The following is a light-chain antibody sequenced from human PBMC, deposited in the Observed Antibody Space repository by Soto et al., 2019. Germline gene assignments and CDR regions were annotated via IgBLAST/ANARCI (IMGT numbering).Light chain of an antibody. CDR1: SSDIGAYDY. J-gene: IGLJ2*01. Sequence: QSALTQPASLSGSPGQSITISCTGTSSDIGAYDYVSWFQQHPGKAPKLLIYADNQRPSGVPDRFSGSKSGTSASLAISGLRSGDEADYYCTSWDDNLSAVVFGGGTKVTVL. CDR2: ADN. CDR3: TSWDDNLSAVV. V-gene: IGLV2-14*03.